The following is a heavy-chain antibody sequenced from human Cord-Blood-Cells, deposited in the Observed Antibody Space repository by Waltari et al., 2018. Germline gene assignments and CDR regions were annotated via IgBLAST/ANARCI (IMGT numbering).Heavy chain of an antibody. D-gene: IGHD3-3*01. CDR3: ARGFGLVRYGMDV. V-gene: IGHV4-34*01. J-gene: IGHJ6*02. Sequence: QVQLQQWGAGLLKPSEPLSLTCAGYGGSYSGNYWRWIRQPPGKGLEWIGEINHSGSTNYNPSLKIRVTISVDTSKNQFSLKLSSVTAADTAVYYCARGFGLVRYGMDVWGQGTTVTVSS. CDR1: GGSYSGNY. CDR2: INHSGST.